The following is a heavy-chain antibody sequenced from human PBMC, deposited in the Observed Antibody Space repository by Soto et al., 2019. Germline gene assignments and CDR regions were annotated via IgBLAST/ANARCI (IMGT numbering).Heavy chain of an antibody. CDR2: IYYSGST. CDR3: ARVSESSGCYKGLYGMNF. CDR1: GGSISSYY. V-gene: IGHV4-59*01. D-gene: IGHD6-25*01. J-gene: IGHJ6*02. Sequence: SETLSLTCTVSGGSISSYYWSWIRQPPGKGLEWIGYIYYSGSTNYNPSLKSRVTISVDTSKNQFSLKLSSVTAADTAVYYCARVSESSGCYKGLYGMNFWGQGTTVTVS.